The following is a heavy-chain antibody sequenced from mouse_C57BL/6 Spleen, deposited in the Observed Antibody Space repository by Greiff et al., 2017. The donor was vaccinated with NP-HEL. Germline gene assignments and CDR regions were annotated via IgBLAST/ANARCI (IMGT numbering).Heavy chain of an antibody. CDR1: GYSFTGYY. D-gene: IGHD1-1*01. V-gene: IGHV1-31*01. J-gene: IGHJ4*01. Sequence: EVKLVESGPELVKPGASVKISCKASGYSFTGYYMHWVKQSHGNILDWIGYIYPYNGAASYNQKFKGKATLTVDKSSSTAYMELRSLTSEDSAVYYCARYPGSSNAMDYWGQGTSVTVSS. CDR2: IYPYNGAA. CDR3: ARYPGSSNAMDY.